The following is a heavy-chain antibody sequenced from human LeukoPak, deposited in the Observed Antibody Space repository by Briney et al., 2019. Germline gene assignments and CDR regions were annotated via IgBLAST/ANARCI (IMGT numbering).Heavy chain of an antibody. V-gene: IGHV3-48*03. Sequence: PPGGSLRLSCAASGFTFSSYEMNWVRQAPGKGLEWVSYISSSGSTIYYADSVKGRFTISRDNAKNSLYLQMNSLRVEDTAVYYCARCTTGRTFGSLREIKRSREIDYWGQGTLVTVSS. CDR1: GFTFSSYE. CDR2: ISSSGSTI. D-gene: IGHD1-1*01. J-gene: IGHJ4*02. CDR3: ARCTTGRTFGSLREIKRSREIDY.